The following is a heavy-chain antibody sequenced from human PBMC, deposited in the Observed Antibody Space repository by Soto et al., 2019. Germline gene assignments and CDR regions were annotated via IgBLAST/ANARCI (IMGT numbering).Heavy chain of an antibody. CDR1: GGTFGTYG. CDR3: AREDPTLFFDY. V-gene: IGHV1-69*01. CDR2: IIPIFGTT. D-gene: IGHD1-1*01. Sequence: QVQLVQSGAEVKKPGSSVKVSCKASGGTFGTYGISWVRRAPGQGLEWMGGIIPIFGTTNYAQKFQGRVTITADEATTTAYMELRSLRSEDTAVYYCAREDPTLFFDYWGQGTLVTVSS. J-gene: IGHJ4*02.